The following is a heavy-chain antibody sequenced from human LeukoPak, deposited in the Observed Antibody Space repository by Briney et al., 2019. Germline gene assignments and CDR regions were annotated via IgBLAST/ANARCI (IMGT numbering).Heavy chain of an antibody. J-gene: IGHJ4*02. D-gene: IGHD5-12*01. CDR2: ISYDGSNK. Sequence: PGGSLRLSCAASGFTFSSYTMYWVRQAPGKGLEWVAVISYDGSNKYYADSVKGRFTISRDNSKNTLYLQMNSLRDEDTAVYYCARGTARIFDYWGQGTLVTVSS. CDR3: ARGTARIFDY. V-gene: IGHV3-30-3*01. CDR1: GFTFSSYT.